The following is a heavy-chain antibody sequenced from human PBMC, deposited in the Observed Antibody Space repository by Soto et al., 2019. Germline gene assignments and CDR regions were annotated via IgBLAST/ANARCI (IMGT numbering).Heavy chain of an antibody. CDR1: GVTFCSYW. Sequence: GGSLRLSCAASGVTFCSYWMGWVRQAPGKGLEWVANIKQDGSEKYYVDSVKGRFTISRDNAKNSLYLQMNSLRAEDTAVYYCARFYYDSSGYYNVHHYYGIDVWGQGTTVTVSS. D-gene: IGHD3-22*01. V-gene: IGHV3-7*04. CDR3: ARFYYDSSGYYNVHHYYGIDV. CDR2: IKQDGSEK. J-gene: IGHJ6*02.